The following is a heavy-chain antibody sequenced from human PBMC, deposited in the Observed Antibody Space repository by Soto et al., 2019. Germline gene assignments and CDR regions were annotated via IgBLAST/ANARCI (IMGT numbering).Heavy chain of an antibody. D-gene: IGHD3-22*01. V-gene: IGHV3-23*01. J-gene: IGHJ4*02. CDR3: VRATYFSDSSGYTRCFDY. CDR2: ISGSGGST. CDR1: GFTFSSYA. Sequence: EVQVLESGGGLVQRGGSLRLSCAASGFTFSSYAMSWVRQAPGKGLEWVSGISGSGGSTYYADSVKGRFTISRDNSKNTVYLQMNSLKTEDTAVYYCVRATYFSDSSGYTRCFDYWGQGTLVTVSS.